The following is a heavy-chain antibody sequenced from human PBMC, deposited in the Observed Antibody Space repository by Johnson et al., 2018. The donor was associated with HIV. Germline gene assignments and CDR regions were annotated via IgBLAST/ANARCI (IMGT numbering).Heavy chain of an antibody. CDR3: ARELEGDYAFDI. Sequence: VQLVESGGGLVQPGGSLRLSCAASGFTFSSYDMHWVRQATGKGLEWVSAIGTAGDTYYPGSVKGRFTISRENAKNSLYLQLNSLRAGDMAVYYCARELEGDYAFDIWGQGTMVTVSS. V-gene: IGHV3-13*01. CDR1: GFTFSSYD. CDR2: IGTAGDT. J-gene: IGHJ3*02. D-gene: IGHD3-10*01.